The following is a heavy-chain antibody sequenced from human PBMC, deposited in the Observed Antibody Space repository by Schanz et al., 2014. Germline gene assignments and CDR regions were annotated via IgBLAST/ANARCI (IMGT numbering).Heavy chain of an antibody. V-gene: IGHV1-2*02. Sequence: QVQLVQSGAEVKKSGASVKVSCKSSGYTFTDYYVHWVRQAPGQGLEWMGWINPNGGGTNYAQTFQGRVTMTRDTSITTAYMELSRLRSDDTGIYYCARTTAPIDCSRPNCYRGWHYYQYGMDVWGQGTTVTVSS. CDR1: GYTFTDYY. CDR2: INPNGGGT. CDR3: ARTTAPIDCSRPNCYRGWHYYQYGMDV. D-gene: IGHD2-2*02. J-gene: IGHJ6*02.